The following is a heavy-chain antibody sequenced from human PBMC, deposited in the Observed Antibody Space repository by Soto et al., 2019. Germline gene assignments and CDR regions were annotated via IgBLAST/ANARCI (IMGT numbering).Heavy chain of an antibody. D-gene: IGHD2-15*01. V-gene: IGHV1-46*01. CDR1: GYTFTNYF. Sequence: GASVKVSCKASGYTFTNYFIHWVRQAPGQGLEWMGTSNPGSGYTSSAQKFQTRVTMTRDTSTSTVYMELSSLRSEDTAVYYCARDLRRDIVVGVGGGDSNYSGLDVXX. CDR2: SNPGSGYT. CDR3: ARDLRRDIVVGVGGGDSNYSGLDV. J-gene: IGHJ6*02.